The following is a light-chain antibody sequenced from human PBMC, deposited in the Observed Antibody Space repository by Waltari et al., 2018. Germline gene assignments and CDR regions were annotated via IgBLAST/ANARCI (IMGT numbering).Light chain of an antibody. V-gene: IGKV3-15*01. J-gene: IGKJ1*01. CDR1: QSVSSN. Sequence: EIVMTQSPATLSVSPGERATLSCRASQSVSSNLAWYQQKRGQSPRLLIYGALTSATGIPARFSGSGSGTVFTLTISSMQSEYFAVYYCQQYNNWPAWTFGQGTKVEI. CDR3: QQYNNWPAWT. CDR2: GAL.